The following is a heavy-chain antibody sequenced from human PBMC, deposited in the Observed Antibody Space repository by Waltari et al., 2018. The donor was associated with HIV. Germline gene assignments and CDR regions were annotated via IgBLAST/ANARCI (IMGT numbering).Heavy chain of an antibody. D-gene: IGHD6-6*01. CDR2: ISSSSSTI. J-gene: IGHJ4*02. V-gene: IGHV3-48*01. Sequence: EVQLVESGGGLVHPGGSLRLTCAASGFTFSDSSMHCVRQAPGKGLEVCSYISSSSSTIYYADYVKGRFTISRDNAKNSLYLQMNSLRAEDTAVYYCARDPVYSGSSLVYYFDYWGQGTLVTVSS. CDR1: GFTFSDSS. CDR3: ARDPVYSGSSLVYYFDY.